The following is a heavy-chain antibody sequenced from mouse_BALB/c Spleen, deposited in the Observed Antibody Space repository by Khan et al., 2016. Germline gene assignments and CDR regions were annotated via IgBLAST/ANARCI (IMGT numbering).Heavy chain of an antibody. CDR3: ARDGWGYYAMDY. J-gene: IGHJ4*01. Sequence: VELVESGPGLVAPSQSLSITCTVSGFSLIAYGVNWVRQPPGKSLKWLGMIWGDGTTDYNSALKSRLNITKDNSKSQVFLKMNSLQTDDTARYYCARDGWGYYAMDYWGQGTSVTVSS. CDR2: IWGDGTT. V-gene: IGHV2-6-7*01. D-gene: IGHD2-2*01. CDR1: GFSLIAYG.